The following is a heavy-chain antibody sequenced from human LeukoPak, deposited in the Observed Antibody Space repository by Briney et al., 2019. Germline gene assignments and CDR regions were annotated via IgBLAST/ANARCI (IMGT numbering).Heavy chain of an antibody. J-gene: IGHJ6*02. D-gene: IGHD3-10*01. Sequence: VASVKVSCKASGYTFTSYAMNWVRQAPGQGLEWMGWINTNTGNPTYAQGFTGRFVFSLDTSVSTAYLQISSLKAEDTAVYYCARDLLWFGELAVYYYGMDVWGQGTTVTVSS. CDR2: INTNTGNP. V-gene: IGHV7-4-1*02. CDR1: GYTFTSYA. CDR3: ARDLLWFGELAVYYYGMDV.